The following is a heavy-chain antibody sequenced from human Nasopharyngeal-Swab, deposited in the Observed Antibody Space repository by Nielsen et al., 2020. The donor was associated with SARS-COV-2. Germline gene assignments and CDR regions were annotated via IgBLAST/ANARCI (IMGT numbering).Heavy chain of an antibody. J-gene: IGHJ4*02. CDR1: GGSISSYY. CDR3: ARRAGSGWYGY. Sequence: SETLSLTSTVSGGSISSYYWSWIRQPPGKGLEWIGYIYYSGSTNYNPSLKSRVTISVDTSKNQFSLKLSSVTAADTAVYYCARRAGSGWYGYWGQGTLVTVSS. V-gene: IGHV4-59*01. D-gene: IGHD6-19*01. CDR2: IYYSGST.